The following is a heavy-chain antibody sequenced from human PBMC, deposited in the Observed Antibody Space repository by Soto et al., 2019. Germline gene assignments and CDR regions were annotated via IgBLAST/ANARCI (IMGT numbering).Heavy chain of an antibody. J-gene: IGHJ4*02. CDR1: GFTVSGTR. D-gene: IGHD1-26*01. Sequence: EVQLVESGGALIQPGGSLRLSCAASGFTVSGTRMTWVRQAPGEGLEWVSVIYEGGGTFYPDSVKGRFTISRDNYKNTVDVQMNSRRVEDTAVFYGAGGGRSVNYYPGLYWGQGTLVTVSS. CDR3: AGGGRSVNYYPGLY. V-gene: IGHV3-53*01. CDR2: IYEGGGT.